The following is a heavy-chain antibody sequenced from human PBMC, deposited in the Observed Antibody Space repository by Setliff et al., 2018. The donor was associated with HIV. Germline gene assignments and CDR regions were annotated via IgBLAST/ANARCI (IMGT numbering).Heavy chain of an antibody. V-gene: IGHV4-4*07. J-gene: IGHJ4*02. CDR1: GGSISSYY. CDR2: FYTSGST. D-gene: IGHD3-10*01. CDR3: ARGDDFGELLYDY. Sequence: SETLSLTCTVSGGSISSYYWSWIRQPAGKGLEWIGRFYTSGSTNYNPSLESRVTISVDTSKNQFSLKVRSVTAADTALYYCARGDDFGELLYDYWGQGTLVTV.